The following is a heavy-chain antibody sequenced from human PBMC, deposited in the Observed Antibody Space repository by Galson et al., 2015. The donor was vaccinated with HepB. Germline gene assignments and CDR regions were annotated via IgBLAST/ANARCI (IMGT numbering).Heavy chain of an antibody. J-gene: IGHJ6*02. CDR3: ARDLYDILTGSRLRGYDHFGMDV. Sequence: SVKVSCKASGYTFTNFYIHWVRQVPGQGPECMGWVNPNSGATTYTPKFQDRLTMTRDTSLRTVYMELNRLTSDDTAVYYCARDLYDILTGSRLRGYDHFGMDVWGQGTTVTGSS. CDR1: GYTFTNFY. CDR2: VNPNSGAT. D-gene: IGHD3-9*01. V-gene: IGHV1-2*02.